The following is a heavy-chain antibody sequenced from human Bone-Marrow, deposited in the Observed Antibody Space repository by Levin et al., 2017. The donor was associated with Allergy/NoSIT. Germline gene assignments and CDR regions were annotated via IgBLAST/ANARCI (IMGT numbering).Heavy chain of an antibody. V-gene: IGHV1-46*01. J-gene: IGHJ4*02. CDR1: GYIFTNYF. Sequence: RASVKVSCKASGYIFTNYFMYWVRQAPGQGLEWMGQVNCNGGNPTYAQKFQGRIAITRDTSTSTVYLSLSSLKSEDTATYYCAKDNGVYSSEWWGQGTLVTVSS. CDR2: VNCNGGNP. CDR3: AKDNGVYSSEW. D-gene: IGHD6-19*01.